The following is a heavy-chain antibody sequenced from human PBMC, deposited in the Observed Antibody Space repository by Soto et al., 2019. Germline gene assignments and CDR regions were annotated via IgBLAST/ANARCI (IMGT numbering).Heavy chain of an antibody. Sequence: SETLSLTCTVSGGSISGYYWSWIRQPPGKGLEWIGYIYYSGSTYHNPSLKRRVTISVDTSKNQFSLKLSSVTAADTAVYYCARDLSGIFGVVNYYMDVWGKGTTVTVSS. V-gene: IGHV4-59*12. CDR1: GGSISGYY. CDR2: IYYSGST. CDR3: ARDLSGIFGVVNYYMDV. D-gene: IGHD3-3*01. J-gene: IGHJ6*03.